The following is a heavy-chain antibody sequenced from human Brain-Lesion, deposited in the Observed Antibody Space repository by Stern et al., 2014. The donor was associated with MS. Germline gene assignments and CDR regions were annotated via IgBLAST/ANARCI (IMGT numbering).Heavy chain of an antibody. Sequence: VQLVESGPGLVKPSQTLSLSCTVSGGSISSGGYYWSWIRQPPGKGLEWIGRIFNSGSTSYTPPHKSRVTISIDPSKNQFSLRLNPMTAADTAVYYCARGRVVPGFQYYATDVWGQGTTVIVSS. V-gene: IGHV4-61*02. CDR2: IFNSGST. CDR1: GGSISSGGYY. CDR3: ARGRVVPGFQYYATDV. D-gene: IGHD2-2*01. J-gene: IGHJ6*02.